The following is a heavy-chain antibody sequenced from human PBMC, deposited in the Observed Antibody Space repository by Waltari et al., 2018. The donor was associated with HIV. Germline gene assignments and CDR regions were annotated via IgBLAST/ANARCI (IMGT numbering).Heavy chain of an antibody. CDR1: GYTFTAYY. D-gene: IGHD3-22*01. CDR3: ARAMIVVVINAFDI. Sequence: QVQLVQSGAEVKKPGASVKVSCQASGYTFTAYYMHRVRQAPGQGLEWMGRINPNSGGTNYAQKFQGRVTMTRDTSISTAYMELSRLRSDDTAVYYCARAMIVVVINAFDIWGQGTMVTVSS. J-gene: IGHJ3*02. V-gene: IGHV1-2*06. CDR2: INPNSGGT.